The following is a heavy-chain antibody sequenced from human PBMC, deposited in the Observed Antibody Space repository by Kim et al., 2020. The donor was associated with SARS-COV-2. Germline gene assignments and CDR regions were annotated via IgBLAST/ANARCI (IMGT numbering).Heavy chain of an antibody. V-gene: IGHV3-33*01. CDR1: GFTFSSYG. D-gene: IGHD6-6*01. CDR2: IWYDGSNK. J-gene: IGHJ4*02. Sequence: GGSLRLSCAASGFTFSSYGMHWVRQAPGKGLEWVAVIWYDGSNKYYADSVKGRFTISRDNSKNTLYLQMNSLRAEDTAVYYCAREIEYSSPLDYWGQGTLVTVSS. CDR3: AREIEYSSPLDY.